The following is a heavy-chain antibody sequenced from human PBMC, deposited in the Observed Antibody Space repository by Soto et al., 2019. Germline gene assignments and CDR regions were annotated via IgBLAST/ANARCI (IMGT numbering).Heavy chain of an antibody. CDR3: ARGVGSGSYYNQYNWFDP. Sequence: ASVKVSCKASGYTFTNYGISWVRQAPGQGLEWMGWISAYNGNTKYAQKLQGRVTMTTDTSTSTAYMELRSLRSDDTAVYYCARGVGSGSYYNQYNWFDPWGQRTPVTVSS. CDR1: GYTFTNYG. CDR2: ISAYNGNT. J-gene: IGHJ5*02. D-gene: IGHD3-10*01. V-gene: IGHV1-18*01.